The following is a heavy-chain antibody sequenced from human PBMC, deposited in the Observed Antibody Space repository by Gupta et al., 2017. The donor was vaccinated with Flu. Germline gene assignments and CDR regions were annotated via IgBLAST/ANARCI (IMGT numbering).Heavy chain of an antibody. D-gene: IGHD6-19*01. J-gene: IGHJ2*01. CDR1: GGSISSYY. Sequence: QVQLQESGPGLVKPSETLSLTCTVSGGSISSYYWSWIRQPPGKGLEWIGYIYYSGSTNYNPSLKSRVTISVDTSKNQFSLKLSSVTAADTAVYYCARHPDSSGWYRYWYFDLWGRGTLVTVSS. V-gene: IGHV4-59*08. CDR3: ARHPDSSGWYRYWYFDL. CDR2: IYYSGST.